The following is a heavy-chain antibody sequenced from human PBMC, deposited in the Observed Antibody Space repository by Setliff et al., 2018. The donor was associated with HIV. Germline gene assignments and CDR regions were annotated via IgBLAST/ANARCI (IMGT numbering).Heavy chain of an antibody. CDR2: IKNNTDGGTT. D-gene: IGHD7-27*01. CDR1: GFIFSRYW. CDR3: TTDMLWTGGDY. V-gene: IGHV3-15*01. J-gene: IGHJ4*02. Sequence: PGGSLRLSCEASGFIFSRYWMSWVRQAPGKGLEWVGHIKNNTDGGTTDYAAPMQGRFTISRDDTKDTLYLQINSLRSEDTAVYYCTTDMLWTGGDYWGQGTLVTVSS.